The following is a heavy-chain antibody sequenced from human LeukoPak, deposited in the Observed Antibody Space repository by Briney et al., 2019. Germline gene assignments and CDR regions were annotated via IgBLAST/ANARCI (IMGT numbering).Heavy chain of an antibody. CDR1: GYTFTSYG. CDR2: ISAYNGNT. D-gene: IGHD3-3*01. J-gene: IGHJ3*02. Sequence: ASVKVSCKASGYTFTSYGISWVRQAPGQGLEWMGWISAYNGNTNYAQKLQGRVTMTTDTSTSTAYMELRSLRSDDTVVYYCARDYDFWSGPGAFDIWGQGTMVTVSS. CDR3: ARDYDFWSGPGAFDI. V-gene: IGHV1-18*01.